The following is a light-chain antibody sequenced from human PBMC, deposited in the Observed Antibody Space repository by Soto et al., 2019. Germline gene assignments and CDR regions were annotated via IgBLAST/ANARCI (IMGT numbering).Light chain of an antibody. CDR2: EVY. CDR3: SSFTTITTWV. J-gene: IGLJ3*02. CDR1: SSDVGAYNY. Sequence: QSALTQPASVSGSPGQSITISCTGTSSDVGAYNYVSWYQQHPGRAPKLLIYEVYHRPSGVSNRFSGSKSGNTAYLTISGLQAEDEADYYCSSFTTITTWVFGGGTKLTVL. V-gene: IGLV2-14*01.